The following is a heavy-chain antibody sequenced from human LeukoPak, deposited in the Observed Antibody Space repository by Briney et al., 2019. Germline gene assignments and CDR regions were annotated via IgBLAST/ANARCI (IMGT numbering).Heavy chain of an antibody. Sequence: GGSLRLSCAASGFTFSSYGMHWVRQAPGKGLEWVSYIDLSGSTLYYVDSVEGRFTISRDNAKNSLYLQMNSLRAEDTAVYYCARGPPLFDPWGQGTLVAVSS. J-gene: IGHJ5*02. CDR1: GFTFSSYG. CDR2: IDLSGSTL. CDR3: ARGPPLFDP. V-gene: IGHV3-48*04.